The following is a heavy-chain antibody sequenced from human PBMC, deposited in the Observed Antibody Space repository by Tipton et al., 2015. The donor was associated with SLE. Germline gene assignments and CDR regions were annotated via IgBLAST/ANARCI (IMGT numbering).Heavy chain of an antibody. CDR1: GFTFNSYD. D-gene: IGHD6-19*01. Sequence: SLRLSCAASGFTFNSYDMGWVRQAPGKGLEWVSFIRYDGNDKYYADSMKGRFTISRDNSKNMLYLQMNGLRAEDTAVYYCAKDAVPWRGSGWAETWFDPWGQGTLVSVSS. CDR3: AKDAVPWRGSGWAETWFDP. CDR2: IRYDGNDK. V-gene: IGHV3-30*02. J-gene: IGHJ5*02.